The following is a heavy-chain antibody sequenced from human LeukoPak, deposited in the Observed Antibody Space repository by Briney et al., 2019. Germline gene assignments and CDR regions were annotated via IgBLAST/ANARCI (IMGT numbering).Heavy chain of an antibody. CDR3: AKGGTAALKGTEETWIQLWLLGY. J-gene: IGHJ4*02. V-gene: IGHV3-23*01. Sequence: GGSLRLSCAASGFTFSNYAMRWVRQAPGNGLEWVSGISGSGDSTYYADSVKGRFTISRDNSKNTLYLQMNSLRAEDTAVYYCAKGGTAALKGTEETWIQLWLLGYWGQGTLVTVSS. CDR1: GFTFSNYA. CDR2: ISGSGDST. D-gene: IGHD5-18*01.